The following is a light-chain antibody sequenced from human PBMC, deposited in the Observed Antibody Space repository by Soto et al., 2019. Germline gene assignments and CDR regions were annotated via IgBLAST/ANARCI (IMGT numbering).Light chain of an antibody. CDR1: QSVGKNF. Sequence: EIVLTQSPGTLSLSPGERATLSCRASQSVGKNFVAWYQQKPGQAPRFLMYGASTRATGIPDRFSGSGSGTDFTLPINRLEPEDFAVYYCHQYADSPRTFGQGTKVEI. CDR2: GAS. V-gene: IGKV3-20*01. CDR3: HQYADSPRT. J-gene: IGKJ1*01.